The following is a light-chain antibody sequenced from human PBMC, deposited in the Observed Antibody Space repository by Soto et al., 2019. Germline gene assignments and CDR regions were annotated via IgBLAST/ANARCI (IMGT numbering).Light chain of an antibody. CDR1: QDISNY. Sequence: IQLPQSPSSLSASVGDRFTIAFRASQDISNYLAWFQQKPGKVPKRLIYAASSLQSGVPSRFSGSGSGTDFTLTISRLEPEDFAVYYCQQYGSSPYTFGQGTKVDI. V-gene: IGKV1-16*01. CDR2: AAS. CDR3: QQYGSSPYT. J-gene: IGKJ2*01.